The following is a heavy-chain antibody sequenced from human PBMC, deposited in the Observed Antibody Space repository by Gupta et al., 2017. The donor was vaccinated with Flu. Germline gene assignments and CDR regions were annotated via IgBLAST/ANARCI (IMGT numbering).Heavy chain of an antibody. J-gene: IGHJ6*03. V-gene: IGHV3-30-3*01. Sequence: QVQLVESGGGVVQPGRSLRLSCAASGFIFSGYAVPWVRQAPGKGLEWIALISHDGSTKYYADSVKGRFTISRDNSKDTVYLQMNSLRGEDTAVYYCARGNDGSGSFSYFYYYYMDVWGKGTTVTVSS. CDR3: ARGNDGSGSFSYFYYYYMDV. CDR2: ISHDGSTK. CDR1: GFIFSGYA. D-gene: IGHD3-10*01.